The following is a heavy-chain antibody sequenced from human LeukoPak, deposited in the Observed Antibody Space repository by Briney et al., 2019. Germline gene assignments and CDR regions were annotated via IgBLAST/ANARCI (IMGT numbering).Heavy chain of an antibody. CDR3: AREPMVRGVITTCFDY. Sequence: GGSLRLSCAASGFTFSSYWMSWVRQAPGQGLEWVANINQDGSEKYYVDSVKGRFTISRDNAKNSLYLQMNSQRAEDTAVYYCAREPMVRGVITTCFDYWGQGTLVTVSS. V-gene: IGHV3-7*03. D-gene: IGHD3-10*01. J-gene: IGHJ4*02. CDR1: GFTFSSYW. CDR2: INQDGSEK.